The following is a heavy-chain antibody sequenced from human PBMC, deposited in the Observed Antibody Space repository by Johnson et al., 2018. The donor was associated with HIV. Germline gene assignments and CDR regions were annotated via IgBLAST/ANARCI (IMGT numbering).Heavy chain of an antibody. D-gene: IGHD1-26*01. J-gene: IGHJ3*02. CDR3: ARDHTNSGSYSTYAFDI. CDR2: INQDGSDK. V-gene: IGHV3-7*01. CDR1: GFTFSNHH. Sequence: EVQLVESGGGLVQPGGSLRLSCAVSGFTFSNHHMTWVRQAPGKGLEWVANINQDGSDKYYVDSVKGRFTISRDNSKNTLFLQMNSLRAEDTAVYYCARDHTNSGSYSTYAFDIWGQGTMVTVSS.